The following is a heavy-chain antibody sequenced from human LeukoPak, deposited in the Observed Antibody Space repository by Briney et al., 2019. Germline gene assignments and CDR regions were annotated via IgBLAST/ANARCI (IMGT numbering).Heavy chain of an antibody. Sequence: SETLSLTCTVSGGSISSYYWTWIRQPAGKGLEWIGRIYTSGSTNYNPSLNSRVTMSVDASKKQFSLKLSSVTAADTAVYYCARQIAVAGKAGIDYWGQGTLVTVSS. CDR3: ARQIAVAGKAGIDY. CDR2: IYTSGST. D-gene: IGHD6-19*01. CDR1: GGSISSYY. V-gene: IGHV4-4*07. J-gene: IGHJ4*02.